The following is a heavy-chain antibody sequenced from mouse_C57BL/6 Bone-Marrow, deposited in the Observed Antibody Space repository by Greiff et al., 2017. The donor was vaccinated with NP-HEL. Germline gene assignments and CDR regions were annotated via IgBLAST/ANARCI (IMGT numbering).Heavy chain of an antibody. CDR2: INPNNGGT. D-gene: IGHD2-1*01. V-gene: IGHV1-18*01. J-gene: IGHJ3*01. CDR3: ASRGIYYGNSWFAY. Sequence: VHVKQSGPELVKPGASVKIPCKASGYTFTDYNMDWVKQSHGKSLEWIGDINPNNGGTIYNQKFKGKATLTVDKSSSTAYMELRSLTSEDTAVYYCASRGIYYGNSWFAYWGQGTLVTVSA. CDR1: GYTFTDYN.